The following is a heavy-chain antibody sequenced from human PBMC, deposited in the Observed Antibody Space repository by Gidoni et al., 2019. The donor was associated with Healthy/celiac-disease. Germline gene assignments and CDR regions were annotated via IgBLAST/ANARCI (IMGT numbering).Heavy chain of an antibody. CDR2: ISSSSSYI. CDR1: GFPSSSSR. D-gene: IGHD3-22*01. J-gene: IGHJ2*01. CDR3: ARDLSVGGSSGYYDYWYFDL. V-gene: IGHV3-21*01. Sequence: VQLVESCGGLVTPSWSLRLSCAASGFPSSSSRMHWVRQAPGKGLEWVSSISSSSSYIYYADSVKGRFTINRDYAKNSLYLQMNSLRAEDTAVYDCARDLSVGGSSGYYDYWYFDLWGRGTLVTVSS.